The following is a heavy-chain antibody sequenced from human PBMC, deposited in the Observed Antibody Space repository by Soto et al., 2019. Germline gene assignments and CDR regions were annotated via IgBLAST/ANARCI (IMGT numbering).Heavy chain of an antibody. CDR1: GGSISSYY. D-gene: IGHD6-19*01. Sequence: NPAETLSLTCTVSGGSISSYYWSWIRQPAGKGLEWIGRIYTSGSTNYNPSLKSRVTMSVDTSKNQFSLKLSSVTAADTAVYYCARDCAVAGTSCYYYYGMDVWGQGTTVTVSS. CDR3: ARDCAVAGTSCYYYYGMDV. J-gene: IGHJ6*02. V-gene: IGHV4-4*07. CDR2: IYTSGST.